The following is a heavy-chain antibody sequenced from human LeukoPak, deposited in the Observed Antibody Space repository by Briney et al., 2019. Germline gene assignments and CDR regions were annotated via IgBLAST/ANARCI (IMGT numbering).Heavy chain of an antibody. CDR3: AKQRNYVLRYFDWLPRWDYGMDV. CDR1: GGSISSGDYY. J-gene: IGHJ6*02. D-gene: IGHD3-9*01. Sequence: PSETLSLTCTVSGGSISSGDYYWSWIRQPPGKGLEWIGYIYYTGSTNYNPSLKSRVTISVDTSKNQFSLKLSSVTAADTAVYYCAKQRNYVLRYFDWLPRWDYGMDVWGQGTTVTVSS. V-gene: IGHV4-61*08. CDR2: IYYTGST.